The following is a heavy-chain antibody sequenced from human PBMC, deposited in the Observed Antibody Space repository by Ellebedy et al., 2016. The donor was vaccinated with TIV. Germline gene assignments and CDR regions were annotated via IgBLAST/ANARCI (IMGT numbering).Heavy chain of an antibody. CDR3: AKHPAVGSYYYMDV. D-gene: IGHD3-10*01. CDR2: ISGSGAST. Sequence: PGGSLRLSCAASGFTFSNYAMTWVRQAPGRGLEWVSSISGSGASTYYTDSVKGRFTISRDNSKNTLYLQGNSLRAEDTAIYFWAKHPAVGSYYYMDVWGKGTTVTVSS. CDR1: GFTFSNYA. J-gene: IGHJ6*03. V-gene: IGHV3-23*01.